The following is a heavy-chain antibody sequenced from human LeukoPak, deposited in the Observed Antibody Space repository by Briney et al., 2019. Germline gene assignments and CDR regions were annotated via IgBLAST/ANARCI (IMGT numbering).Heavy chain of an antibody. V-gene: IGHV4-61*01. D-gene: IGHD1-26*01. CDR3: ARAVRWELLGGCAFDI. CDR2: IYYSGST. J-gene: IGHJ3*02. Sequence: SETLSLTCTVSGVSVGSGSYYWSWIRQPPGKGLEWIGYIYYSGSTNYNPSLKSRVTISVDTSKNQFSLKLSSVTAADTAVYYCARAVRWELLGGCAFDIWGQGTMVTVSS. CDR1: GVSVGSGSYY.